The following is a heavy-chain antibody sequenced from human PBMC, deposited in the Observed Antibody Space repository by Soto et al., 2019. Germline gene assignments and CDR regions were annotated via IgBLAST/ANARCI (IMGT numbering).Heavy chain of an antibody. CDR1: GGTFSSYA. CDR2: IIPIFGTA. D-gene: IGHD6-6*01. V-gene: IGHV1-69*13. CDR3: ARDMARGGDSSSSIRSMDV. J-gene: IGHJ6*02. Sequence: GASVKVSCKASGGTFSSYAISWVRQAPGQGLEWMGGIIPIFGTANYAQKFQGRVTITADESTSTAYMELGSLRSEDTAVYYCARDMARGGDSSSSIRSMDVWGQGTTVTVSS.